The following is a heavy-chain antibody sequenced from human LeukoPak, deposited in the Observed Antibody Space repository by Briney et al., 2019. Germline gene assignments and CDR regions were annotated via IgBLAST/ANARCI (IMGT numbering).Heavy chain of an antibody. J-gene: IGHJ4*02. CDR1: GGSISSYY. CDR2: IYYSGST. V-gene: IGHV4-59*01. CDR3: ARSTTVTTDFDY. D-gene: IGHD4-17*01. Sequence: SETLSLTCSVSGGSISSYYWSWIRHPPGKGLEWIGYIYYSGSTNYNPSLKSRVTISVDTSKNQFSLKLSSVTAADTAVYYCARSTTVTTDFDYWGQGTLVTVSS.